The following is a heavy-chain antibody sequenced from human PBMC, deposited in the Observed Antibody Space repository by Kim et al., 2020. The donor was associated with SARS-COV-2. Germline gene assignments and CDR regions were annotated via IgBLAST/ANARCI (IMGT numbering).Heavy chain of an antibody. J-gene: IGHJ5*01. CDR1: GGSFSISGYY. D-gene: IGHD1-26*01. Sequence: SETLSLTCTVSGGSFSISGYYWAWVRQPPGKGLEWIGSINYSGNTWYNPYLKSRVTISADTSRSQFSLHLSSVTAADTVVYFCVRHGHSGSFDSWGQGTLVTVSS. CDR3: VRHGHSGSFDS. V-gene: IGHV4-39*01. CDR2: INYSGNT.